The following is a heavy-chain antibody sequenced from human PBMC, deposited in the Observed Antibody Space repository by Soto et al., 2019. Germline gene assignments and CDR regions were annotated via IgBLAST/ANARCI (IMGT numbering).Heavy chain of an antibody. J-gene: IGHJ6*02. CDR1: GYTFTYYD. CDR2: MNPDSGNT. CDR3: ARGSVIPAAPPYYGMDV. V-gene: IGHV1-8*01. D-gene: IGHD2-2*01. Sequence: ASVKVSCKASGYTFTYYDITWVRQATGQGLEWMGWMNPDSGNTGFAQKFQGRIAMTRNTSISTAYMELSSLKSEDTAVYYCARGSVIPAAPPYYGMDVWGQGTTVTVSS.